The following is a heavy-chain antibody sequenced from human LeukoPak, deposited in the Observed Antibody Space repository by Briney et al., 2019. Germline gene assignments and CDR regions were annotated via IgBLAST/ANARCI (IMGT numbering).Heavy chain of an antibody. D-gene: IGHD3-3*01. V-gene: IGHV3-53*05. J-gene: IGHJ4*02. Sequence: GGSLRLSCAASGFTVSSNYMSWVRQAPGKGLEWVSVIYSGGSTYYADSVKGRFTISRDNSKNTLCLQMNSLRAEDTAVYYCARSPLRFLEWLPKDYWGQGTLVTVSS. CDR3: ARSPLRFLEWLPKDY. CDR1: GFTVSSNY. CDR2: IYSGGST.